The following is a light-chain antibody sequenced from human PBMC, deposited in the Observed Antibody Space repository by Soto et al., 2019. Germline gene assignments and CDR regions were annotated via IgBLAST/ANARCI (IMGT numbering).Light chain of an antibody. CDR1: SSDVGSYNL. Sequence: QSALTQPAPVSGSPGQSITISCTETSSDVGSYNLVSWYQHHPGKAPKLMIYEDNKRPSGVSNRFSGSKSGNTAPLTISGLQAEDEADYYCCSYAGSNTHVFGTGTKVTVL. CDR3: CSYAGSNTHV. CDR2: EDN. J-gene: IGLJ1*01. V-gene: IGLV2-23*01.